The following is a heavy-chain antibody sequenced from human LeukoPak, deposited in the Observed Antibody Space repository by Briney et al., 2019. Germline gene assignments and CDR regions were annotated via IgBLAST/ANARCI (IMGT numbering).Heavy chain of an antibody. CDR1: GGSISRGTYY. Sequence: PSETLSLTCTVSGGSISRGTYYWGWIRQPPGKGLEWIGSIYYSGSTYYNPSLKSRVTISVDTSKNQFSLKLSSVTAADTAVYYCARRAGTGYSSGLVDYWGQGTLVTVSS. CDR3: ARRAGTGYSSGLVDY. D-gene: IGHD6-19*01. V-gene: IGHV4-39*01. J-gene: IGHJ4*02. CDR2: IYYSGST.